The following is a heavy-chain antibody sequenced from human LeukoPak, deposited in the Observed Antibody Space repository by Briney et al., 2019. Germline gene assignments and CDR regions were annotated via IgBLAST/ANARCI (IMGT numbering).Heavy chain of an antibody. Sequence: SVKVSCKASGGTFISYAISWVRQAPGQGLEWMGGIIPIFGTANYAQKFQGRVTITADEFTSTAYMELSSLRSEDTAVYYCARVVVVAATSAFDIWGQGTMVTVSS. CDR2: IIPIFGTA. CDR1: GGTFISYA. J-gene: IGHJ3*02. CDR3: ARVVVVAATSAFDI. D-gene: IGHD2-15*01. V-gene: IGHV1-69*01.